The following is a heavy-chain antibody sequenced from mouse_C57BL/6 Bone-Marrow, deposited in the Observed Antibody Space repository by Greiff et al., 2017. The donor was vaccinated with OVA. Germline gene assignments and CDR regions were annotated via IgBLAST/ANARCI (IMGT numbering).Heavy chain of an antibody. CDR2: IDPSDSYT. CDR1: GYTFTSYW. V-gene: IGHV1-50*01. J-gene: IGHJ3*01. Sequence: QVQLQQPGAELVKPGASVKLSCKASGYTFTSYWMQWVKQRPGQGLEWIGEIDPSDSYTNYNQKFKGKATLSVDTATSPAYMQLSSLSSEDSAVYECASGAFVNWGEGTLVTVS. CDR3: ASGAFVN.